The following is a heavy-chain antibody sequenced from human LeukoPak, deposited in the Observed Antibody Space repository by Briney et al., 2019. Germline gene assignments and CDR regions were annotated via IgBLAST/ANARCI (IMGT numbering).Heavy chain of an antibody. CDR2: IYTSGST. J-gene: IGHJ2*01. V-gene: IGHV4-4*07. CDR3: ATGGSGYWYFDL. CDR1: GGSISSYY. Sequence: KPSETLSLTCTVSGGSISSYYWSWIRQPAGKGLEWIGRIYTSGSTNYNPSLKSRVTISVDKSKNQFSLKLSSVTAADTAVYYCATGGSGYWYFDLWGRGNLVTVSS. D-gene: IGHD2-8*02.